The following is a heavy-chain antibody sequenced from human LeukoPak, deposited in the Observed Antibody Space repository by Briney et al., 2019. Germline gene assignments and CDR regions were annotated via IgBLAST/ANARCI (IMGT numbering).Heavy chain of an antibody. D-gene: IGHD1-26*01. J-gene: IGHJ4*02. CDR1: GGSISSGGYY. V-gene: IGHV4-61*08. CDR2: IYYSGST. Sequence: SETLSLTCTVSGGSISSGGYYWSWIRQSPGKGLEWIGYIYYSGSTNYNPSLKSRVTISVDTSKNQFSLKLSSVTAADTAVYYCARDRSGSYRYFDYWGQGTLVTVSS. CDR3: ARDRSGSYRYFDY.